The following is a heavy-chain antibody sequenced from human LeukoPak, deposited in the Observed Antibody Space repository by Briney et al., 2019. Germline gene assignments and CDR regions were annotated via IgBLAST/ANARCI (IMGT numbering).Heavy chain of an antibody. CDR3: ARLVGLPYRIAVAGRRGRFDP. CDR2: IYSSGNT. D-gene: IGHD6-19*01. J-gene: IGHJ5*02. Sequence: SETLSLTCTVSGGSISSSSYYWGWIRQPPGKGLEWIGSIYSSGNTYYNPSLKSRVTISVDTPKDQFSLKLSSVTAADTAVYYCARLVGLPYRIAVAGRRGRFDPWGQGTLVTVSS. V-gene: IGHV4-39*01. CDR1: GGSISSSSYY.